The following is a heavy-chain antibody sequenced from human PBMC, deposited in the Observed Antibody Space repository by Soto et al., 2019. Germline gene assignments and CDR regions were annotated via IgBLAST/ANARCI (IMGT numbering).Heavy chain of an antibody. CDR1: GFTFDDYA. V-gene: IGHV3-9*01. CDR2: ISWNSGSI. Sequence: EVQLVESGGGLVQPGRSLRLSCAASGFTFDDYAMHWVRQAPGKGLEWVSGISWNSGSIGYADSVKGRFTISRDNAKNSLYLQMNSLRAEDTALYYCAKDMAVAFDAFDIWGQGTMVTVSS. CDR3: AKDMAVAFDAFDI. J-gene: IGHJ3*02.